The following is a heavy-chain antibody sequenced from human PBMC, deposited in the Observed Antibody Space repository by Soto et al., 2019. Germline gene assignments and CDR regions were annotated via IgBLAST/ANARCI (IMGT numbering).Heavy chain of an antibody. CDR1: GGSVSSGSYY. V-gene: IGHV4-61*01. J-gene: IGHJ4*02. CDR2: IYYSGST. CDR3: ARGTAVVEDFDY. D-gene: IGHD5-18*01. Sequence: SETLSLTCTVSGGSVSSGSYYWSWIRQPPGKGLEWIGYIYYSGSTNYNTSLKSRVTISVDTSKNQFSLKLSSVTAADTAVYYCARGTAVVEDFDYWGQGTLVTVSS.